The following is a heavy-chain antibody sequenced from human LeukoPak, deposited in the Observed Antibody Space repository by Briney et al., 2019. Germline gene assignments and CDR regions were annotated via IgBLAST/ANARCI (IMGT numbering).Heavy chain of an antibody. Sequence: GGSLRLSCAASGFTFSSYAMHWVRQAPGKGLEWVGFIRSKAYGGTTEYAASVKGRFTISRDDSKSIAYLQMNSLKTEDTAVYYCTRDEGSYYYDSSDYWGQGTLVTVSS. D-gene: IGHD3-22*01. CDR1: GFTFSSYA. CDR3: TRDEGSYYYDSSDY. V-gene: IGHV3-49*04. CDR2: IRSKAYGGTT. J-gene: IGHJ4*02.